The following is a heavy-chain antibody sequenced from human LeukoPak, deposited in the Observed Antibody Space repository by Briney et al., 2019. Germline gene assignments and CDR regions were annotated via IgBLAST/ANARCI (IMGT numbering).Heavy chain of an antibody. Sequence: ASVKVSCKASGYTFTDYYMHWVRQAPGQGLEWMGRINPNSGGTSSARKFQGRVTVTMDTSISTVYMELSRLTSDDTAVYYCARSPSGWYGDYWGQGTLVTVSS. D-gene: IGHD6-19*01. J-gene: IGHJ4*02. CDR1: GYTFTDYY. CDR3: ARSPSGWYGDY. CDR2: INPNSGGT. V-gene: IGHV1-2*06.